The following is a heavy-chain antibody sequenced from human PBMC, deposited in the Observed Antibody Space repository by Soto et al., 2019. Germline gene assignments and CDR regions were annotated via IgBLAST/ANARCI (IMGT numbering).Heavy chain of an antibody. CDR2: IIPFFGTT. Sequence: QVQLVQSGAEVKKPGSSVKVSCKTSGGTFSSYAINWVRQAPGQGLEWMGGIIPFFGTTNSAQKFQGRVTFTADKSTNSASMELSSLRSEDTAVYYCARRFCAGSTCYSFPLHRHCYGVDVWGQGTTVIVSS. J-gene: IGHJ6*02. CDR3: ARRFCAGSTCYSFPLHRHCYGVDV. D-gene: IGHD2-15*01. V-gene: IGHV1-69*06. CDR1: GGTFSSYA.